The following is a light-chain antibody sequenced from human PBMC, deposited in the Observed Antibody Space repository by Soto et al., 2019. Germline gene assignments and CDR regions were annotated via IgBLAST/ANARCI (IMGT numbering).Light chain of an antibody. J-gene: IGKJ5*01. CDR2: GSS. CDR1: QSVSSN. CDR3: QQYSNWPPAIT. Sequence: EIVMTQSPSTLSVSPVERSTRSCIASQSVSSNLAWYQQKPGQAPRLLIYGSSTRATGVPDRFSGSGSGTEFTLIISSLQSEDVALYYCQQYSNWPPAITFGQGTRLEI. V-gene: IGKV3-15*01.